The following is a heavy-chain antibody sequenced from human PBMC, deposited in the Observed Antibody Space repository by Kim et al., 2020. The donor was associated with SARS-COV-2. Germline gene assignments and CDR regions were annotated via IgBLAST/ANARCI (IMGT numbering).Heavy chain of an antibody. CDR3: ARVAFDSYGSPYGMGV. CDR2: ISAYNGNT. J-gene: IGHJ6*02. Sequence: ASVKVSCKASGYTFTSYGFNWVRQAPGQGLEWMGWISAYNGNTNYAQKLQGRVTMTTDTSTSTAYMELRSLRSDDTAVYYCARVAFDSYGSPYGMGVWGQGTTVTVSS. V-gene: IGHV1-18*01. CDR1: GYTFTSYG. D-gene: IGHD5-18*01.